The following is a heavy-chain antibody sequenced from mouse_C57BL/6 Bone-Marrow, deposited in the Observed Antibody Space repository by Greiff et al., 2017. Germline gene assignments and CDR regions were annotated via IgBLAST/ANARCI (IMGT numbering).Heavy chain of an antibody. J-gene: IGHJ2*01. CDR3: ARELVFDY. D-gene: IGHD4-1*01. CDR2: ISSGSSTI. Sequence: EVKLVESGGGLVKPGGSLKLSCAASGFTFSDYGMHWVRQAPETGLEWVAYISSGSSTIYYADTVKGRFTISRDNAKNTLFLQMTSLRSEDTAMYYCARELVFDYWGQGTTLTVSS. V-gene: IGHV5-17*01. CDR1: GFTFSDYG.